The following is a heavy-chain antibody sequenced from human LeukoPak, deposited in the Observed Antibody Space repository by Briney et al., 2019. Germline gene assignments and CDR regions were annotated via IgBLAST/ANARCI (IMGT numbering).Heavy chain of an antibody. D-gene: IGHD3-16*01. Sequence: ASVKVSCKASGYTFTSYYMSWVRQAPGQGLEWMGWISAYSGNTDYAQRFQGRVTMTIDTSTSTAYMQLRSLRSDDTAVYYCAREVGGSYNLDFWGKGTMVTVSS. CDR1: GYTFTSYY. CDR3: AREVGGSYNLDF. J-gene: IGHJ4*02. CDR2: ISAYSGNT. V-gene: IGHV1-18*01.